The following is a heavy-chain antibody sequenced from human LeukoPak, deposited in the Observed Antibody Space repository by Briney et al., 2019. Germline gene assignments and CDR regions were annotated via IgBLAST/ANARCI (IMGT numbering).Heavy chain of an antibody. CDR1: GYTFTSYA. Sequence: ASAKVSCKASGYTFTSYAMNWVRQAPGQGLEWMGWINTNTGNPTYAQGFTGRFVFSLDTSVSTAYLQISSLKAEDTAVYYCARDLVVVPAAIIVDDYWGQGTLVTVSS. CDR3: ARDLVVVPAAIIVDDY. V-gene: IGHV7-4-1*02. CDR2: INTNTGNP. D-gene: IGHD2-2*02. J-gene: IGHJ4*02.